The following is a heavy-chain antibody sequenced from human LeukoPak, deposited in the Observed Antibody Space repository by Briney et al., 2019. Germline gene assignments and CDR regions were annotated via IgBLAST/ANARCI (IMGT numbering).Heavy chain of an antibody. V-gene: IGHV1-46*01. D-gene: IGHD3-10*02. CDR3: ARDLSVRGVTVVGY. CDR1: GYTFTGYD. Sequence: GASVKVSCKASGYTFTGYDINWVRQAPGQGLEWMGIINPSGGSTSYAQKFQGRVTMTRDTSTSTVYMELSSLRSEDTAVYYCARDLSVRGVTVVGYWGQGTLVTVSS. CDR2: INPSGGST. J-gene: IGHJ4*02.